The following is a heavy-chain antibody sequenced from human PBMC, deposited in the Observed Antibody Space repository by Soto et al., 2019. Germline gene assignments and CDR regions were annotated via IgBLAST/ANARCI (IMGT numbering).Heavy chain of an antibody. CDR3: ARHPHSSSWTGGAFDI. J-gene: IGHJ3*02. V-gene: IGHV3-23*01. Sequence: EVQLLVSGGGLVQPGGSLRLSCAASGFTFSSYAMSWVRQAPGKGLEWVSAISGSGGSTYYADSVKGRFTISRDNSKNTVYLQMDSLRAEDTAVYYCARHPHSSSWTGGAFDIWGQGTMVTVSS. CDR2: ISGSGGST. D-gene: IGHD6-13*01. CDR1: GFTFSSYA.